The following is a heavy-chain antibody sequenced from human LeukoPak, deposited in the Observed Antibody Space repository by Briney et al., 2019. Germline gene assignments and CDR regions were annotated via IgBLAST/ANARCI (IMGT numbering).Heavy chain of an antibody. D-gene: IGHD3-16*01. CDR2: IKDDGSLK. Sequence: GGSLRLSCVGSGLTFSGFELNWVRQAPGKGLEWVSYIKDDGSLKTYADPVKGRFTISRDNARNPLYLQMNSLRVEDTAIYYCARRFRDWGQGTLVTVSS. CDR3: ARRFRD. CDR1: GLTFSGFE. V-gene: IGHV3-48*03. J-gene: IGHJ4*02.